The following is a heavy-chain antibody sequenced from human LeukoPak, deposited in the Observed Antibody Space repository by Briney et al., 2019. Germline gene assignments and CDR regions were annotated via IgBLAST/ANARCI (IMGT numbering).Heavy chain of an antibody. CDR2: ISWNSGSL. D-gene: IGHD1-1*01. CDR1: GFSFDDYA. CDR3: AGGTYYYYGMDV. Sequence: PGRSLRLSCAASGFSFDDYAMHWVRQAPGKGLEWVSGISWNSGSLDYADSVKGRFTISRDNAKNSLYLQMNSLKAEDTALYYCAGGTYYYYGMDVWGQGTTVTVSS. V-gene: IGHV3-9*01. J-gene: IGHJ6*02.